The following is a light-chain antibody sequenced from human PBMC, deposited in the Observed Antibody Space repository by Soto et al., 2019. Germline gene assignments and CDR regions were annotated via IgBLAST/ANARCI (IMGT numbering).Light chain of an antibody. CDR2: QAS. CDR1: QSISVW. Sequence: IRMTQSPSSLSASVGDRVTITCRASQSISVWLAWYQQKPGKAPNLLIYQASRLESGVPSRFSGSGSGTEFTLTISSLESEDSAVYYCQQYNNWPGTFGQGTKVDIK. CDR3: QQYNNWPGT. V-gene: IGKV1-5*03. J-gene: IGKJ1*01.